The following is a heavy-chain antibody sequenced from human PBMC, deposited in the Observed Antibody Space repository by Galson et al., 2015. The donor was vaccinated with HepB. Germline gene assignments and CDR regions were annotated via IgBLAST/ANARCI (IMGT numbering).Heavy chain of an antibody. CDR3: ARDGRLLWFGESNYYYYGMDV. J-gene: IGHJ6*02. CDR2: IYSGGST. Sequence: SLRLSCAASEFTFSSYGMHWVRQAPGKGLEWVSVIYSGGSTYYADSVKGRFTISRDNSKNTLYLQMNSLRAEDTAVYYCARDGRLLWFGESNYYYYGMDVWGQGTTVTVSS. D-gene: IGHD3-10*01. CDR1: EFTFSSYG. V-gene: IGHV3-NL1*01.